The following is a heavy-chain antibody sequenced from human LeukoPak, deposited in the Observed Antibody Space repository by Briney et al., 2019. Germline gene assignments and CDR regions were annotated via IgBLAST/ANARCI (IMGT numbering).Heavy chain of an antibody. J-gene: IGHJ4*02. CDR3: ARGYSSSPPVDY. Sequence: SQTLSLTCAVYGGSFSSYYWSWIRQPPGKGLEWIGYIYYSGSTNYNPSLKSRVTISVDTSKNQFSLKLSSVTAADTAVYYCARGYSSSPPVDYWGQGTLVTVSS. V-gene: IGHV4-59*01. CDR2: IYYSGST. CDR1: GGSFSSYY. D-gene: IGHD6-6*01.